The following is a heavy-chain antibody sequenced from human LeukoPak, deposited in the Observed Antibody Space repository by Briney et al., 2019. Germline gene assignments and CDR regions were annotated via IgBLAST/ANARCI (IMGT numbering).Heavy chain of an antibody. CDR3: ARSGSGWTEIFDY. CDR2: IRNQAYNYTT. J-gene: IGHJ4*02. V-gene: IGHV3-72*01. CDR1: GFTFSNYY. Sequence: GGSLRLSCEASGFTFSNYYMDWVRQAPGKGLEWVGRIRNQAYNYTTEYAASVKGRFTISRDDSKNSLFLQMNSLKTEDTAVYFCARSGSGWTEIFDYWGQGTLVTVSS. D-gene: IGHD3/OR15-3a*01.